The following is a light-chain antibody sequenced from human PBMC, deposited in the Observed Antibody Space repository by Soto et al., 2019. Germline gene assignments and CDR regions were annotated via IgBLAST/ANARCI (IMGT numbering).Light chain of an antibody. CDR3: QQLNRYPRT. J-gene: IGKJ1*01. Sequence: DIQLTQSPSFLSASVGDRVTITCRASQGISSYLAWYQQKPEKAPHLLIYASCTLQSGAPSRVSGSGSGTEFTRTISSLPPEDFETYYWQQLNRYPRTFGQGTKVEIK. V-gene: IGKV1-9*01. CDR1: QGISSY. CDR2: ASC.